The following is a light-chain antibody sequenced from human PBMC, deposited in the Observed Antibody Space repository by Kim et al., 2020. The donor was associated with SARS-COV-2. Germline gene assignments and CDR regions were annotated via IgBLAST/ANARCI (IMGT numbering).Light chain of an antibody. CDR2: EAS. V-gene: IGKV3-20*01. J-gene: IGKJ1*01. CDR1: QSVSSSS. Sequence: PEQRATPTCRASQSVSSSSLAWYQQKPGQAPSLLIYEASSRATGIPERFSGSGSGTDFTLTISRLEPEDFAVYYCQHYGRSPPWTFGQGTKVDIK. CDR3: QHYGRSPPWT.